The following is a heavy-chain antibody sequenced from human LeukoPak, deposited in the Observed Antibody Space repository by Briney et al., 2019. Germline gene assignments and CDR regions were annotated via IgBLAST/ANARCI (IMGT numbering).Heavy chain of an antibody. CDR2: VNSDGSST. D-gene: IGHD6-19*01. CDR3: ARGSTQYSSGWYGLDY. Sequence: QPGGSLRLSCAASGFTFSSYWMHWVRQAPGKGLVWVSRVNSDGSSTTYADSVKGRFTISRDNAKNTLYLQMNSLRAEDTAVCYCARGSTQYSSGWYGLDYWGQGTLVTVSS. CDR1: GFTFSSYW. V-gene: IGHV3-74*01. J-gene: IGHJ4*02.